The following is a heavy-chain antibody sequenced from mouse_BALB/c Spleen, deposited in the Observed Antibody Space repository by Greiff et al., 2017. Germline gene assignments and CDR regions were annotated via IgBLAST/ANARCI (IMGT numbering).Heavy chain of an antibody. Sequence: EVKLQESGPGLVKPSQSLSLTCSVTGYSITSGYYWNWIRQFPGNKLEWMGYISYDGSNNYNPSLKNRISITRDTSKNQFFLKLNSVTTEDTATYYCARGENWGSYWGQGTLVTVSA. CDR2: ISYDGSN. CDR1: GYSITSGYY. CDR3: ARGENWGSY. J-gene: IGHJ3*01. V-gene: IGHV3-6*02. D-gene: IGHD4-1*01.